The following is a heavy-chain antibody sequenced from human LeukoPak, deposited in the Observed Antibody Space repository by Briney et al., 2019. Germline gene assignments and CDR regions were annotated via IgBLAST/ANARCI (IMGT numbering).Heavy chain of an antibody. Sequence: PGGSLRLSCSASGFTFSNYWMSWFRQAPAKGLEWVANIKQDESEKYYVDSVKGRFTISRDNAKSSLYLQMNSLRAEDTAVYYCARALDSSSSRYQAFEEWGQGTLVTVSS. CDR1: GFTFSNYW. J-gene: IGHJ4*02. CDR2: IKQDESEK. V-gene: IGHV3-7*01. CDR3: ARALDSSSSRYQAFEE. D-gene: IGHD2-2*01.